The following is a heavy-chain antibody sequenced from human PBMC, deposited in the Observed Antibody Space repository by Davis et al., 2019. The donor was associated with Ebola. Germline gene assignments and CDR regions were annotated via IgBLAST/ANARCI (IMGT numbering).Heavy chain of an antibody. CDR3: ARGWLRTGFDY. CDR1: GNSVSGSGTD. V-gene: IGHV6-1*01. D-gene: IGHD5-12*01. Sequence: PSDTLSLTCAISGNSVSGSGTDWNWITQSPSRGLEWLGITYYSSNWYNAYAVSMKSRITINPDTSKNQFSLQLSSVTPEDTAVYYCARGWLRTGFDYWGQGTLVIVSS. CDR2: TYYSSNWYN. J-gene: IGHJ4*02.